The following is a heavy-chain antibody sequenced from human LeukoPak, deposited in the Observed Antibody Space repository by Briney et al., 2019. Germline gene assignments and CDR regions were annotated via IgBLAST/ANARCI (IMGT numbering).Heavy chain of an antibody. CDR3: ARSRIAAAGDHFDY. CDR2: ISWNSGSI. J-gene: IGHJ4*02. CDR1: GFTFDDYA. D-gene: IGHD6-13*01. Sequence: PGGSLRLSCAASGFTFDDYAMHWVRQAPGKGLEWVSGISWNSGSIGYADSVKGRFTISRDNAKNSLYLQMNSLRAEDTAVYYCARSRIAAAGDHFDYWGQGTLVTVSS. V-gene: IGHV3-9*01.